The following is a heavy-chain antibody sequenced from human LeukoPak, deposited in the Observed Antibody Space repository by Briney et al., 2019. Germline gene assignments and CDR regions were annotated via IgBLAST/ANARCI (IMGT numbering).Heavy chain of an antibody. J-gene: IGHJ3*02. Sequence: GGSLRLSCAASGFTFSSYWMSWVRQAPGKGLEWVANIKQDGSEKYYVDSVKGRFTISRDNAKNSLYLQMNSLRAEDTAVYYCARETLPYYYDSSGHDAFDIWGQGTMVTVSS. V-gene: IGHV3-7*01. D-gene: IGHD3-22*01. CDR1: GFTFSSYW. CDR2: IKQDGSEK. CDR3: ARETLPYYYDSSGHDAFDI.